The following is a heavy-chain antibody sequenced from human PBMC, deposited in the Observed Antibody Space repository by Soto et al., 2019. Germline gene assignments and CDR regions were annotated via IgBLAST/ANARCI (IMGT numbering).Heavy chain of an antibody. J-gene: IGHJ1*01. CDR2: IIPILGIA. CDR1: GGTFSSYT. CDR3: ASDFICSGGSCYTAAEYFQH. Sequence: ASVKVSCKASGGTFSSYTISWVRQAPGQGLEWMGRIIPILGIANYAQKFQGRVTITADKSTSTAYMELSSLRSEDTAVYYCASDFICSGGSCYTAAEYFQHWGQGTLVTVSS. V-gene: IGHV1-69*02. D-gene: IGHD2-15*01.